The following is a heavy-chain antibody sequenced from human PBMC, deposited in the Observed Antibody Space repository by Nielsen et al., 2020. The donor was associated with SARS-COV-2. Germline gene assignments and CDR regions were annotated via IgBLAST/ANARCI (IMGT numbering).Heavy chain of an antibody. D-gene: IGHD1-26*01. CDR2: INHSGST. J-gene: IGHJ4*02. Sequence: SETLSLTCAVYGGSFSGYYWSWIRQPPGKGLEWIGEINHSGSTNYNPSLKSRVTISVDTSKDQFSLKLSSVTAADTAVYYCARGPFHSYWGQGTLVTVSS. CDR3: ARGPFHSY. V-gene: IGHV4-34*01. CDR1: GGSFSGYY.